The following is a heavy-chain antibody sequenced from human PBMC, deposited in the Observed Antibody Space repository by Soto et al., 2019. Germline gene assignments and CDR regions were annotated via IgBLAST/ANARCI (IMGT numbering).Heavy chain of an antibody. CDR3: ARVIAAAVAFAY. J-gene: IGHJ4*02. V-gene: IGHV1-18*01. CDR1: GYTFTSYG. Sequence: QVQLVQSGAEVKKPGASVKVSCKASGYTFTSYGISWVRQAPGQGLEWMGWISAYNSNTTYAQKLQGRVTMPTDTSTSTAYMELRILRSDDTAVYYCARVIAAAVAFAYWGQGTLVTVSS. D-gene: IGHD6-13*01. CDR2: ISAYNSNT.